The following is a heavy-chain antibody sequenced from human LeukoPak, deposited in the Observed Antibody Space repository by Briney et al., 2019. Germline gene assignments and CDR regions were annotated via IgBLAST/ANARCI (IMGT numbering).Heavy chain of an antibody. CDR2: IYHSGST. J-gene: IGHJ4*02. Sequence: SETLSLTCTLSGCSISTYYWSWIRQPPGKGLEWIGYIYHSGSTNYNPSLKSRVTISVDTSKNQLSLKLSSVTAADTAVYYCARGGGYASPIGYWGQGALVTVSS. D-gene: IGHD5-12*01. CDR3: ARGGGYASPIGY. CDR1: GCSISTYY. V-gene: IGHV4-59*01.